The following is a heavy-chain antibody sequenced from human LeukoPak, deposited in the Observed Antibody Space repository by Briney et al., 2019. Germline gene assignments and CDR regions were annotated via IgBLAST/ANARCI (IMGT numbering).Heavy chain of an antibody. D-gene: IGHD4-23*01. CDR1: GFTFSSYW. J-gene: IGHJ4*02. V-gene: IGHV3-7*01. CDR3: ARDPWVTPAGVVDY. Sequence: PGGSLRLSCAASGFTFSSYWMSWVRQAPGKGLEWVANIKQDGSEKYYVDSVKGRFTISRDNAKNSLCLQMNSLRAEDTAVYYCARDPWVTPAGVVDYWGQGTLVTVSS. CDR2: IKQDGSEK.